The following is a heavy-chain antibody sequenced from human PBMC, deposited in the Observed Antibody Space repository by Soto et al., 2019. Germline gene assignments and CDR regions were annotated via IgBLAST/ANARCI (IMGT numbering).Heavy chain of an antibody. Sequence: GGSLRLSCAASGFTFSSSSMNWVRQAPGKGLQWVSSITGSSSYIFYADSVKGRFTISRDNAKNSLYLQLNSLRAEDTAVYYCARDSVAGPSYYYGIDVWGQGTSGTVS. CDR3: ARDSVAGPSYYYGIDV. CDR1: GFTFSSSS. CDR2: ITGSSSYI. J-gene: IGHJ6*02. D-gene: IGHD6-19*01. V-gene: IGHV3-21*01.